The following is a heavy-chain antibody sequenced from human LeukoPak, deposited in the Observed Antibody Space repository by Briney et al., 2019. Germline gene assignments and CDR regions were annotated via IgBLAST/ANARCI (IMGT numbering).Heavy chain of an antibody. CDR1: GYTFTSYA. V-gene: IGHV1-3*01. Sequence: ASVRVSCKASGYTFTSYAMHWVRQAPGQRLEWMGWINAGNGNTKYSQKFQGRDTITRDTSASTAYMELSSLRSEDTAVYYCARVVGAKSEPFDYWGQGTLATVSS. J-gene: IGHJ4*02. CDR2: INAGNGNT. CDR3: ARVVGAKSEPFDY. D-gene: IGHD1-26*01.